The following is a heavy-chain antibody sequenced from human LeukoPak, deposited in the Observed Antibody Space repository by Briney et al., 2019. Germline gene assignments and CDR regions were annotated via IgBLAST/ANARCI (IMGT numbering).Heavy chain of an antibody. J-gene: IGHJ3*02. CDR1: GYTFTGYY. V-gene: IGHV1-2*02. Sequence: ASVKVSCKASGYTFTGYYMHWVRQAPGQGLEWMGWINPNSGGTNYAQKFQGRVTMTRDTSISTAYMELSRLRSDDTAVYYCARDVSGYDPYDAFDIWGQGTMVTASS. CDR3: ARDVSGYDPYDAFDI. D-gene: IGHD5-12*01. CDR2: INPNSGGT.